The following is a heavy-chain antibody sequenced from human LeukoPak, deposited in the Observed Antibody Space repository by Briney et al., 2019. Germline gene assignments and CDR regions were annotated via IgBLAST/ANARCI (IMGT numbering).Heavy chain of an antibody. V-gene: IGHV3-21*01. CDR3: ARAPYKGSGSYYPYYFDY. D-gene: IGHD3-10*01. J-gene: IGHJ4*02. CDR1: GFTFSSYS. CDR2: ISSSSSYI. Sequence: GGSLRLSCAASGFTFSSYSMNWVRQAPGKGLEWVSSISSSSSYIYYADSVKGRFTISRDNAKNSLYLQMNSLRAEDTAVCYCARAPYKGSGSYYPYYFDYWGQGTLVTVSS.